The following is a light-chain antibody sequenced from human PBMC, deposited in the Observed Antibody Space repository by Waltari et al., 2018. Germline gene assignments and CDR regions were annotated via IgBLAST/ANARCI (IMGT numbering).Light chain of an antibody. V-gene: IGKV3-11*01. CDR3: QQRSNWPWT. CDR1: QSVRSY. CDR2: GAS. J-gene: IGKJ1*01. Sequence: EIVLTQSPATLSLSPGERATLSCRASQSVRSYLAWYQQQPGQAPRLLSYGASNRSTGIPARFSGSGSGTDFTLTISSLEPEDFAVYYCQQRSNWPWTFGQGTKVEIK.